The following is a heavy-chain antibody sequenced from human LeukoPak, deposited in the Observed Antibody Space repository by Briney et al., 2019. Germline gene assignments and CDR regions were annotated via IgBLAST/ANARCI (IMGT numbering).Heavy chain of an antibody. J-gene: IGHJ4*02. CDR1: GGTFSSYA. D-gene: IGHD2-2*01. CDR3: ARGRCVGSTNCYYFDS. V-gene: IGHV1-69*13. Sequence: ASVKVSCKASGGTFSSYAISWVRQAPGQGLEWMGGIIPIFGTANYAQKFQGRVTITADESTSTAYMELSSLRSEDTAVYYCARGRCVGSTNCYYFDSWGREPWSPSPQ. CDR2: IIPIFGTA.